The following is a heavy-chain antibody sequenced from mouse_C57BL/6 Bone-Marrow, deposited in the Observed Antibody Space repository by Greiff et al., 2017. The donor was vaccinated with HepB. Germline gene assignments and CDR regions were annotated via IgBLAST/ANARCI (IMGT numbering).Heavy chain of an antibody. V-gene: IGHV14-4*01. CDR1: GFNIKDDY. D-gene: IGHD1-1*02. CDR2: IEPENGDT. CDR3: TTGGGTWFAY. Sequence: VQLQQSGAELVRPGSSVKLSCTASGFNIKDDYMHWVKQRPEQGLEWIGWIEPENGDTEYASKFQGKATITADTSSNTAYLQLSSLTSEDTAVYYCTTGGGTWFAYWGQGTLVTVSA. J-gene: IGHJ3*01.